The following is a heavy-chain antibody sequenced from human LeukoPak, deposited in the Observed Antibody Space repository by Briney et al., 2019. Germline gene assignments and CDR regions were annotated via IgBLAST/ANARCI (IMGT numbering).Heavy chain of an antibody. V-gene: IGHV3-74*01. J-gene: IGHJ4*02. D-gene: IGHD4-23*01. CDR2: INSDGSRT. CDR1: GFIFSRYW. Sequence: GGSLRLSCAASGFIFSRYWMHWVRQAPGKGLVWVSQINSDGSRTTYADFVKGRVTMSRDNAKNSLYLQMNSLRPEDTAVYYCVRGATAVTRHLDYWGQGTLVTVSS. CDR3: VRGATAVTRHLDY.